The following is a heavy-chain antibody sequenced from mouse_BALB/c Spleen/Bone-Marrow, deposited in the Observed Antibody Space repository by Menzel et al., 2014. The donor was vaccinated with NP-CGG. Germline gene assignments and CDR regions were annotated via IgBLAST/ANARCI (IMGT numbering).Heavy chain of an antibody. V-gene: IGHV1-54*01. CDR1: GYAFTNYL. CDR2: IIPGSGGT. CDR3: ARRDYAMDY. J-gene: IGHJ4*01. Sequence: QVQLQQSGAELVRPGTSVKVSCKASGYAFTNYLIEWVKQRPGPGLEWIGVIIPGSGGTNYNEKFKGKATLTADKSSSTAYMQLSSLTSDDSAVYICARRDYAMDYWGQGTSVTVSS.